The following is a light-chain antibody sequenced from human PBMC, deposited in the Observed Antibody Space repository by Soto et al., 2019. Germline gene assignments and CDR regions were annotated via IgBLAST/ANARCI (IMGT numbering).Light chain of an antibody. CDR1: QSVGDY. CDR3: QQYNNWPRT. V-gene: IGKV3-11*01. CDR2: DAS. J-gene: IGKJ1*01. Sequence: EIVLTQSPATLSLSPGERATLSCRASQSVGDYLGWYQQKPGQAPRLLIYDASQRATGVPARFSASGSGTDFTLTISSLEPEDFAIYYCQQYNNWPRTFGQGTKVEIK.